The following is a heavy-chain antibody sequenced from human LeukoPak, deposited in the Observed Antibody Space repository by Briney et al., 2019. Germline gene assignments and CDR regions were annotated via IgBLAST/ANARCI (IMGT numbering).Heavy chain of an antibody. J-gene: IGHJ5*02. V-gene: IGHV4-4*07. D-gene: IGHD3-10*01. CDR3: ARDRITMVRGVIPFDP. CDR1: GGSISSYY. Sequence: SETLSLTCTVSGGSISSYYWRWIRQPAGKGLEWIGRIYTSGSTNYNPSLKSRVTMSVDTSKNQFSLKLSSVTAADTAVYYCARDRITMVRGVIPFDPWGQGTLVTVSS. CDR2: IYTSGST.